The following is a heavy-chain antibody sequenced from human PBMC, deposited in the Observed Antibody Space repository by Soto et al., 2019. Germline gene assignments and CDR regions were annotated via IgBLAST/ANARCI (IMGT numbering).Heavy chain of an antibody. V-gene: IGHV4-31*03. CDR2: IYYSGST. D-gene: IGHD3-10*01. CDR3: ARGGGADGYYFDY. J-gene: IGHJ4*02. Sequence: SETLSLTCTVSVGSISSGGYYWSWIRQHPGKGLEWIGYIYYSGSTYYNPSLKSRVTISVDTSKNQFSLKLSSVTAADTAVYYCARGGGADGYYFDYWGQGTLVTVS. CDR1: VGSISSGGYY.